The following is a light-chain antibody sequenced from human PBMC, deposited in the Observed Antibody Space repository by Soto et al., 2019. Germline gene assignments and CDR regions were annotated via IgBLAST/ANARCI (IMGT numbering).Light chain of an antibody. J-gene: IGKJ5*01. CDR2: GAY. CDR1: QVIGNY. Sequence: DIQITQSPASLSASLWDIVTITCRASQVIGNYLAWYQQKPGKVPKLLIYGAYTLQSGVPSRFSGSGSGTDFTLTISSLQPEDVAIYYCQKYNSGLITFGQGTRLEIK. CDR3: QKYNSGLIT. V-gene: IGKV1-27*01.